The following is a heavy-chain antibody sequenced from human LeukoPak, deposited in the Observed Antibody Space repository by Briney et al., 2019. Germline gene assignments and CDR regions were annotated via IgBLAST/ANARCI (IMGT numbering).Heavy chain of an antibody. Sequence: GGSLRLSCAASGFTFSSYWMSWVRQAPGKGLEWVSAISGSGGSTYYADSVKGRFTISRDNSKNTLYVQMNSLRAEDTAVYYCAKKYGSGSYYNFVEYWGQGTLVTVSS. J-gene: IGHJ4*02. CDR2: ISGSGGST. CDR3: AKKYGSGSYYNFVEY. D-gene: IGHD3-10*01. CDR1: GFTFSSYW. V-gene: IGHV3-23*01.